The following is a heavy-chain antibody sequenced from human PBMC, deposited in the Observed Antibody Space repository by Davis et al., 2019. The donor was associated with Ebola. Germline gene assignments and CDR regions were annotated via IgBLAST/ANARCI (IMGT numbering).Heavy chain of an antibody. CDR2: VSGSGGFDTT. Sequence: GESLKISCAASGFTFSNYWMSWVRQAPGKGLEWVAAVSGSGGFDTTYFADSVKGRFTISRDNAKNSLYLQMNSLRAEDTAVYYCARTGERFGELLFDNWFDPWGQGTLVTVSS. CDR1: GFTFSNYW. V-gene: IGHV3-21*01. D-gene: IGHD3-10*01. J-gene: IGHJ5*02. CDR3: ARTGERFGELLFDNWFDP.